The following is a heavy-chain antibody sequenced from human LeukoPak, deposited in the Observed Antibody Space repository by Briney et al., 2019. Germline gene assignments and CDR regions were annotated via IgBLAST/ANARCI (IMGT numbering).Heavy chain of an antibody. D-gene: IGHD6-19*01. CDR2: ISAYNGNT. Sequence: SVKGSCKASGYTFTSYGISWVRQAPGQGFEWMGWISAYNGNTNYAQKLQGRVTMTTDTSTSTAYMELRSLRSDDTAVYYCARLYSSGFPGPWGQGTLVTVSS. V-gene: IGHV1-18*01. CDR1: GYTFTSYG. J-gene: IGHJ5*02. CDR3: ARLYSSGFPGP.